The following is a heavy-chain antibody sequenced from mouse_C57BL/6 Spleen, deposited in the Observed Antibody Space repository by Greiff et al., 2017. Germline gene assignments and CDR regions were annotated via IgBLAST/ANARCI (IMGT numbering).Heavy chain of an antibody. V-gene: IGHV3-6*01. D-gene: IGHD2-4*01. Sequence: VQLKESGPGLVKPSQSLSLTCSVTGYSITSGYYWNWIRQFPGNKLEWMGYISYDGSNNYNPSLKNRISITRDTSKNQFFLKLNSVTTEDTATYYCASPYDYDGGAWFAYWGQGTLVTVSA. CDR3: ASPYDYDGGAWFAY. J-gene: IGHJ3*01. CDR2: ISYDGSN. CDR1: GYSITSGYY.